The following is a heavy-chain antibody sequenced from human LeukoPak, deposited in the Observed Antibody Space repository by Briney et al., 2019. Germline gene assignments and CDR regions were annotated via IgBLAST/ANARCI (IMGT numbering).Heavy chain of an antibody. CDR2: IKEDGSEK. D-gene: IGHD1-26*01. CDR3: ARGGWALC. CDR1: GFTFSSYW. Sequence: QPGGSLTLSCSGAGFTFSSYWMSWVRQAPGKGLEWVANIKEDGSEKNYVDSVKGRFTISRDNAKNSLYLQMNSLRAEDTAVYYCARGGWALCWGQGTLVTVSS. V-gene: IGHV3-7*03. J-gene: IGHJ4*02.